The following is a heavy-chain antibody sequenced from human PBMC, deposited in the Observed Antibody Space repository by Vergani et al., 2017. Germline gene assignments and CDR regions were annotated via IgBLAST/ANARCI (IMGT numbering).Heavy chain of an antibody. V-gene: IGHV3-48*01. J-gene: IGHJ5*01. Sequence: QLVESGGGWVQPGGSLRLSCVVSGFDFSSYIMNWVRQAPGTGLEWVSFVSNGTKSQSYAESVKGRFTISRDSAKNSLYLQINSLRVEDTGVYYCARARCIETCYMSNWLDSWGQGTLVTVSS. CDR1: GFDFSSYI. CDR2: VSNGTKSQ. D-gene: IGHD3-9*01. CDR3: ARARCIETCYMSNWLDS.